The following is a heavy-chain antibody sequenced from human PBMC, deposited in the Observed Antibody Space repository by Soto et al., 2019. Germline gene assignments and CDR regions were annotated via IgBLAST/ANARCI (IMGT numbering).Heavy chain of an antibody. Sequence: PSETLSLTCSVSGGSISSGDHYWTWIRQSPGKGLEWIGYIYHSGNTYYNPSLESRVDISADTSKNQFTLKLRSVTAADTAVYYCARDQYHYDSSGYGSSHGLDVCGQGTTVTVSS. D-gene: IGHD3-22*01. J-gene: IGHJ6*02. CDR1: GGSISSGDHY. V-gene: IGHV4-30-4*01. CDR3: ARDQYHYDSSGYGSSHGLDV. CDR2: IYHSGNT.